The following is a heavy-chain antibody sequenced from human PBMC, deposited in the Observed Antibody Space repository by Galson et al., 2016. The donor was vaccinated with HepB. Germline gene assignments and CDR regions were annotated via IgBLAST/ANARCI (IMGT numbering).Heavy chain of an antibody. Sequence: SLRLSCAVSGFSLREYYMDWVRQAPGKGLEWVSYISSSGSTIYYADSVKGRFTISRDNHKISLYLQMDSLSAEDSAIYYCAREVRVYGMDVWGQGTTVTVSS. J-gene: IGHJ6*02. CDR2: ISSSGSTI. V-gene: IGHV3-11*01. CDR1: GFSLREYY. CDR3: AREVRVYGMDV. D-gene: IGHD4/OR15-4a*01.